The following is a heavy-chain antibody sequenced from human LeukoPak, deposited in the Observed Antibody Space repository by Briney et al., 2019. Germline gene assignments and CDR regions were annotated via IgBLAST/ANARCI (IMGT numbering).Heavy chain of an antibody. CDR1: GFTFSSYS. V-gene: IGHV3-21*01. D-gene: IGHD3-9*01. CDR2: ISSSSSYI. CDR3: ARESYDILTGYYDKAYYFDY. Sequence: PGGSLRLSCAASGFTFSSYSMNWVRQAPGKGLEWVSSISSSSSYIYYADSVKGRFTISRDNAKNSLYLQMNSLRAEDTAVYYCARESYDILTGYYDKAYYFDYWGQGTLVTVSS. J-gene: IGHJ4*02.